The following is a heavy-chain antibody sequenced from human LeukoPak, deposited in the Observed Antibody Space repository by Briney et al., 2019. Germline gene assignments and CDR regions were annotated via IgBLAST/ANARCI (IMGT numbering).Heavy chain of an antibody. CDR1: GFGFSSHW. Sequence: PGGSLRLSCAASGFGFSSHWMHWVRQAPGKGLVWVSRSNSDGSVRNYADSVEGRFIISRDNAKNTLYLQTNNLGVEDTAVYFCARDPSVNNAIGYNWLDHWGQGALVTVSS. D-gene: IGHD2/OR15-2a*01. CDR3: ARDPSVNNAIGYNWLDH. V-gene: IGHV3-74*01. CDR2: SNSDGSVR. J-gene: IGHJ5*02.